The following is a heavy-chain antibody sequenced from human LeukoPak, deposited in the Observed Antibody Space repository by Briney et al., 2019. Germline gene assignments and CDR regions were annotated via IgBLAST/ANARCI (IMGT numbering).Heavy chain of an antibody. V-gene: IGHV3-33*01. CDR3: ARGRFGELSVATFDI. D-gene: IGHD3-10*01. J-gene: IGHJ3*02. CDR2: IWYDGTNK. CDR1: GFTFNNYG. Sequence: GGSLRLSCAASGFTFNNYGMHWVRQAPGKGLEGVALIWYDGTNKYYGDSVKGRFTISRDNSKNTLYLQMNSLRAEDTAVYYCARGRFGELSVATFDIWGQGTMVTVSS.